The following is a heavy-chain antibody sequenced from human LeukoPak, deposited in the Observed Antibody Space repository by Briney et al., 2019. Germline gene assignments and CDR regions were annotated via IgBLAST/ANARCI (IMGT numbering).Heavy chain of an antibody. CDR1: GGTFSSYA. CDR3: AREGVDTAMVNGWFDP. J-gene: IGHJ5*02. V-gene: IGHV1-69*04. CDR2: IIPIFGIA. Sequence: SVKVSCKASGGTFSSYAISWVRQAPGQGLEWMGRIIPIFGIANYAQKFQGRVTITADKSTSTAYMELSSLRSEDTAVYYCAREGVDTAMVNGWFDPWGKGTLVTVSS. D-gene: IGHD5-18*01.